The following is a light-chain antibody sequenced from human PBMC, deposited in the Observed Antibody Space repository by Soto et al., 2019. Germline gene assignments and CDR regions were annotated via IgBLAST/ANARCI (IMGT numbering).Light chain of an antibody. J-gene: IGLJ1*01. CDR2: DVS. CDR1: YRDVGGYNY. V-gene: IGLV2-14*01. Sequence: QSALTQPASVSGSPGQSITISCTGTYRDVGGYNYVAWYQQYPGKAPKLMIYDVSFRPSGVSNRFSGSKSDITASLTISGLQAEDEADYYRSSYTSSSSQVFGTGTKVTVL. CDR3: SSYTSSSSQV.